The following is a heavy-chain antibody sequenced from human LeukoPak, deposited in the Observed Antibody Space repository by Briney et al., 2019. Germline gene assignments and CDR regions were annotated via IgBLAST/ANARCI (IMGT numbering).Heavy chain of an antibody. CDR3: ARAGFATYRANWFDP. Sequence: SVKVSCKASGGTFSSYAISWVRQAPGQELEWMGGIIPIFGTANYAQKFQGRVTITTDESTSTAYMELSSLRSEDTAVYYCARAGFATYRANWFDPWGQGTLVTVSS. J-gene: IGHJ5*02. D-gene: IGHD1-14*01. V-gene: IGHV1-69*05. CDR2: IIPIFGTA. CDR1: GGTFSSYA.